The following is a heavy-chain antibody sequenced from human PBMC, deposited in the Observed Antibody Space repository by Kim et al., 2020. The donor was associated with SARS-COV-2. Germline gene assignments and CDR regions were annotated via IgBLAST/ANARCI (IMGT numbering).Heavy chain of an antibody. Sequence: GGSLRLSCAASGFTFSSYGMHWVRQAPGKGLEWVAVISYDGSNKYYADSVKGRFTISRDNSKNTLYLQMNSLRAEDTAVYYCAKEGIVVTTKTSYFDYWGQGTLVTVSS. J-gene: IGHJ4*02. CDR1: GFTFSSYG. CDR2: ISYDGSNK. D-gene: IGHD5-12*01. V-gene: IGHV3-30*18. CDR3: AKEGIVVTTKTSYFDY.